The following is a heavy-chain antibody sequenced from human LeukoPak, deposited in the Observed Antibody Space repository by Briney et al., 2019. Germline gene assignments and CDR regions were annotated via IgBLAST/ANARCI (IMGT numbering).Heavy chain of an antibody. D-gene: IGHD3-22*01. CDR3: AKDVITYYYDSSGYNDY. V-gene: IGHV3-23*01. Sequence: GGSLRLSCAASGFTFSSYDMSWVRQAPGKGLEWGSAISGSGGSTYYADSVKGRFTISRDNSKNTLYLQMNSLRAEDTAVYYCAKDVITYYYDSSGYNDYWGQGTLVTVSS. J-gene: IGHJ4*02. CDR1: GFTFSSYD. CDR2: ISGSGGST.